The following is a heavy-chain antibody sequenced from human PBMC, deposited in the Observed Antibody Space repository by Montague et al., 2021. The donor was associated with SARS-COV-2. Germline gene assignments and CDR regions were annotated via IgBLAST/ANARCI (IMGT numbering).Heavy chain of an antibody. D-gene: IGHD5-12*01. CDR2: VYHSGYT. V-gene: IGHV4-38-2*01. Sequence: TLSLTCSVSGFSISSGFYWAWIRQSPGKGPEWIGTVYHSGYTHYNPSLKGRVTVSIDTSKNQFPLTVTSVTAADTAVYFCARRGYTGSDYFDYWGQGTLVTVSS. CDR1: GFSISSGFY. CDR3: ARRGYTGSDYFDY. J-gene: IGHJ4*02.